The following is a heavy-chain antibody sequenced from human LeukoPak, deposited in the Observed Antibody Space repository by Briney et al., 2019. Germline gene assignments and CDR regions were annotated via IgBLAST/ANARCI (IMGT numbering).Heavy chain of an antibody. CDR3: ARGGGNSGFWYFDL. CDR1: GFTFSSYS. J-gene: IGHJ2*01. CDR2: ISSSSSYI. V-gene: IGHV3-21*01. D-gene: IGHD4-23*01. Sequence: GGSLRLSCAASGFTFSSYSMNWIRQAPGKGLEWVSSISSSSSYIYYADSVKGRFTISGDNAKNSLYLQMNSLRAEDTAVYYCARGGGNSGFWYFDLWGRGTLVTVSS.